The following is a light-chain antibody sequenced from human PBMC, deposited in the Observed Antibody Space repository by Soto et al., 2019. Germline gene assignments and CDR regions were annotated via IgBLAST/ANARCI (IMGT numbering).Light chain of an antibody. V-gene: IGKV3-15*01. CDR1: QSVNSY. J-gene: IGKJ4*01. CDR3: QQYNQWPLT. CDR2: GAS. Sequence: ETVMTQSPATLSVSPGERATLSCRAGQSVNSYLAWYQQKPGQAPRLLIRGASARATGIPARFSGSGSGTEYTLTISSLQYEDFAVYYCQQYNQWPLTFGGGTKVEI.